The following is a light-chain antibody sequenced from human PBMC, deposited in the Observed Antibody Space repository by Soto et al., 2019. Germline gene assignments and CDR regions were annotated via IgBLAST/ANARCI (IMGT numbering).Light chain of an antibody. J-gene: IGKJ5*01. Sequence: EIVMTQSPATLSVSPGERATLSCRASQSVSSNLAWYQQKPGQAPRLLIYAASTRATGIPARFSGSGSGTEFTLTISSLQSEDFAVYYCQQYHIWYTFGQGTRLEIK. CDR1: QSVSSN. V-gene: IGKV3-15*01. CDR3: QQYHIWYT. CDR2: AAS.